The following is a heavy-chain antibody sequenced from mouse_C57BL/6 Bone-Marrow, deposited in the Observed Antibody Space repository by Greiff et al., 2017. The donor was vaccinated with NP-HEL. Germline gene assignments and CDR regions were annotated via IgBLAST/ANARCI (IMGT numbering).Heavy chain of an antibody. CDR3: ARALYYDYDVGNYFDY. D-gene: IGHD2-4*01. CDR2: INSDGGST. Sequence: EVKLVESGGGLVQPGESLKLSCESNEYEFPSHDMSWVRKTPEKRLELVAAINSDGGSTYYPDTMERRFIISRDNTKKTLYLQMSSLRAEDTAVYYCARALYYDYDVGNYFDYWGQGTTLTVSS. V-gene: IGHV5-2*01. J-gene: IGHJ2*01. CDR1: EYEFPSHD.